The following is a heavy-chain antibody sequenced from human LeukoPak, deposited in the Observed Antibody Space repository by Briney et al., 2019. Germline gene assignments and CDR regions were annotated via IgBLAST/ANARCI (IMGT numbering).Heavy chain of an antibody. J-gene: IGHJ3*02. CDR1: GDSISIYY. V-gene: IGHV4-39*07. D-gene: IGHD6-13*01. Sequence: PSETLSLTCTVSGDSISIYYWGWIRQPPGKGLEWIGSIYYSGSTYYNPSLKSRVTISVDTSKNQFSLKLSSVTAADTAVYYCARVSSRDAFDIWGQGTMVTVSS. CDR3: ARVSSRDAFDI. CDR2: IYYSGST.